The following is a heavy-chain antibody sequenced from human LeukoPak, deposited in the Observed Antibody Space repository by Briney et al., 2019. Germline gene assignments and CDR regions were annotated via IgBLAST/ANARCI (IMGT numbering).Heavy chain of an antibody. D-gene: IGHD5-24*01. Sequence: SETLSLTCTVSGGSISSGDYYWICIRPPQGKDLEWIGYIYYSGSTYYNPSLKSRVTISVDTSKNQFSLKLSSVTAADTAVYYCGRVSSRWLQDYYFDYWGQGTLVTVSS. CDR1: GGSISSGDYY. CDR3: GRVSSRWLQDYYFDY. J-gene: IGHJ4*02. CDR2: IYYSGST. V-gene: IGHV4-30-4*01.